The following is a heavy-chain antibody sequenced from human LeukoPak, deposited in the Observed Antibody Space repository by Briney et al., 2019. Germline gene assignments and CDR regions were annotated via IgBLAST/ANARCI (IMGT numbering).Heavy chain of an antibody. V-gene: IGHV4-39*01. D-gene: IGHD6-6*01. CDR2: IYYSGST. J-gene: IGHJ5*02. CDR3: ARHHVSPLAARPAGWFDP. Sequence: SGTLSLTCTVSGVSISSSSYYWGWIRQPPGKGLEWIGSIYYSGSTYYNPSLKSRVTISVDTSKNQFSLKLSSVTAADTAVCYCARHHVSPLAARPAGWFDPWGQGTLVTVSS. CDR1: GVSISSSSYY.